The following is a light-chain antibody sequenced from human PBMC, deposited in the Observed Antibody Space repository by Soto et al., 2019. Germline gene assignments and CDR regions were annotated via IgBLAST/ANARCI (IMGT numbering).Light chain of an antibody. J-gene: IGKJ1*01. CDR2: AAS. CDR3: QQSYSTPQT. Sequence: DIQMTQSPSSLSASVGDRVTITCRASQSISSYLNWYQQKPGKAPKLPIYAASSLQSGVPSRFSGSESGTDFTLTISSLQPEDFATYYCQQSYSTPQTFGQGTKVDIK. CDR1: QSISSY. V-gene: IGKV1-39*01.